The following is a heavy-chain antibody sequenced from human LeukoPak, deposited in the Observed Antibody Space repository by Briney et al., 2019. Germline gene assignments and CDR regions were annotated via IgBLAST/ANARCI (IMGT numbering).Heavy chain of an antibody. Sequence: SETLSLTCIVSGGSISSGGYYWSWIRQHPGKGLEWIGYIYYSGSTYYNPSLKSRVTIPVDTSKNQFSLKLSSVTAADTAVYYWGESPPVIAEAGFDYWARGPWVTVPS. CDR3: GESPPVIAEAGFDY. D-gene: IGHD6-19*01. CDR2: IYYSGST. J-gene: IGHJ4*02. CDR1: GGSISSGGYY. V-gene: IGHV4-31*02.